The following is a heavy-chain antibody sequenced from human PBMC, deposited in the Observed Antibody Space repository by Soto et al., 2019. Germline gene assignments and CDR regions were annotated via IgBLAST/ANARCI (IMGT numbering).Heavy chain of an antibody. Sequence: QITLKESGPTLVKPTQTLTLTCTFSGFSLSTTGVGVGWIRQPPGKALEWLALIYWDDDKRYSPSLKSRLTITKDTSKNQVVLTMTKMDPVDTATYYCAHSSPDYDILTGYYHRYYFDYWGQGTLVTVSS. D-gene: IGHD3-9*01. CDR2: IYWDDDK. CDR1: GFSLSTTGVG. V-gene: IGHV2-5*02. J-gene: IGHJ4*02. CDR3: AHSSPDYDILTGYYHRYYFDY.